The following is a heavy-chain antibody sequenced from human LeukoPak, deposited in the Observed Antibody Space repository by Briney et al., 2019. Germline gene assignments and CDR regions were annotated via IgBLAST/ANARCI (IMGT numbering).Heavy chain of an antibody. J-gene: IGHJ3*02. V-gene: IGHV3-74*01. CDR3: ARIAWDAFDI. CDR2: LNNDGSST. Sequence: GGSLRLSCAASGFTFSSYWMHWVRQAPGKGLVWVSRLNNDGSSTNYADSVKGRFTISRDNAKNTLYLQMNSLRAEDAAVYYCARIAWDAFDIWGQGTMVTVSS. CDR1: GFTFSSYW. D-gene: IGHD2-15*01.